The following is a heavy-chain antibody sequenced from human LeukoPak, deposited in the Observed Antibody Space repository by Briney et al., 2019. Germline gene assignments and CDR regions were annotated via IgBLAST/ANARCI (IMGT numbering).Heavy chain of an antibody. CDR3: ARSSYNSGRRFDY. V-gene: IGHV4-39*01. J-gene: IGHJ4*02. CDR1: GGSVSSSSYY. CDR2: IYYSGTT. D-gene: IGHD3-10*01. Sequence: SETLSLTCTVSGGSVSSSSYYWGWIRQPPGRGLEWIGSIYYSGTTYYNPSLKSRVTISVDTSKNQISLKMSSVTAADTAVYYCARSSYNSGRRFDYWGQGTLVTVSS.